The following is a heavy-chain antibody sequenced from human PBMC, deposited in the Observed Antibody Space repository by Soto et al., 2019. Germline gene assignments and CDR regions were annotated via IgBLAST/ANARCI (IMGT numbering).Heavy chain of an antibody. Sequence: QVQLQESGPGLVKTSETLSLTCTVSADAISSYYWSWIRQAPGKGLEWIGYIHYSGSTNYNPSLKRRVTIAGDSSQHQFPLKLNSVTAADTAVYYCARARRYNLHSGPYSFDYWGQGTLVTFSS. V-gene: IGHV4-59*01. CDR3: ARARRYNLHSGPYSFDY. J-gene: IGHJ4*02. CDR1: ADAISSYY. D-gene: IGHD1-20*01. CDR2: IHYSGST.